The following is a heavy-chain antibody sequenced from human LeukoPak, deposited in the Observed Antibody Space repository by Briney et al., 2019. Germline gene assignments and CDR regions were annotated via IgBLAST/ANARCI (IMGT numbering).Heavy chain of an antibody. Sequence: GGSLRLSCAASGFTFSTYSMTWVRQAPGKGLEWVSSISSSSTYIYYADSVKGRFTFSRDNAKNSLYLQMNSLRAEDTAVYYCARQRTTMTTGLLGYWGQGTLVTVSS. D-gene: IGHD4-17*01. CDR1: GFTFSTYS. V-gene: IGHV3-21*01. J-gene: IGHJ4*02. CDR2: ISSSSTYI. CDR3: ARQRTTMTTGLLGY.